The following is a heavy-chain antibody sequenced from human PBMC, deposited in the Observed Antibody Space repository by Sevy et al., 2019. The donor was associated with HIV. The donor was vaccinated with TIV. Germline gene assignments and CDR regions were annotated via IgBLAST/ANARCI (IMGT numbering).Heavy chain of an antibody. CDR1: GFTFSSYA. CDR3: AKDPDYYDSSGYPGIEDY. D-gene: IGHD3-22*01. V-gene: IGHV3-23*01. J-gene: IGHJ4*02. Sequence: GGSLRLACAASGFTFSSYAMSWVRQAPGKGLEWVSAISGSGGSTYYADSVKGRFTISRDNSKNTLYLQMNSLRAEDTAVYYCAKDPDYYDSSGYPGIEDYWVQGTLVTVSS. CDR2: ISGSGGST.